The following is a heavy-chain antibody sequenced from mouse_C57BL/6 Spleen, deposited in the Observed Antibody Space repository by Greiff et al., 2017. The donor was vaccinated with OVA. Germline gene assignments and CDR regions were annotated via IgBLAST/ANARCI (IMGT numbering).Heavy chain of an antibody. J-gene: IGHJ2*01. CDR3: ARGYYGSSALYYFDY. D-gene: IGHD1-1*01. CDR2: FYPGDGDT. CDR1: GYAFSSSW. Sequence: VQLQQSGPELVKPGASVKISCKASGYAFSSSWMNWVKQRPGKGLEWIGRFYPGDGDTNYNGKFKGKATLTADKSSSTAYMQLSSLTSEDSAVYDCARGYYGSSALYYFDYWGQGTTLTVSS. V-gene: IGHV1-82*01.